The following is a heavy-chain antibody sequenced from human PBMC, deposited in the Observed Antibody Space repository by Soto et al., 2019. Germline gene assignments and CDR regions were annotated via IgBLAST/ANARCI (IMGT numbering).Heavy chain of an antibody. CDR1: GFAFSTFP. J-gene: IGHJ4*02. CDR2: ISGSSGEK. D-gene: IGHD2-21*01. Sequence: EVQLLESGGGLVQPGGSLRLSCAASGFAFSTFPMNWVRQAPGKGLEGVSTISGSSGEKYYAASVKGRFTISRDNSKNTLYLQMNSLRAEDTAVYYCAKDPLEPWGGAYFDYWGQGTLVTVSS. CDR3: AKDPLEPWGGAYFDY. V-gene: IGHV3-23*01.